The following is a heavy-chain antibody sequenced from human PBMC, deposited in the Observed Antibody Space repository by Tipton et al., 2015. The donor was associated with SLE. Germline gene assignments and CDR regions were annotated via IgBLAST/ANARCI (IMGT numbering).Heavy chain of an antibody. V-gene: IGHV4-59*01. CDR3: ARAIRGSSGWYYGNYFDY. J-gene: IGHJ4*02. D-gene: IGHD6-19*01. CDR2: IYYSGST. Sequence: TLSLTCTVSGGSISSYYWSWIRQPPGKGLEWIGYIYYSGSTNYNPSLKSRVTMSVDTSKNQFSLKLSSVTAADTAVYYCARAIRGSSGWYYGNYFDYWGQGTLVTVSS. CDR1: GGSISSYY.